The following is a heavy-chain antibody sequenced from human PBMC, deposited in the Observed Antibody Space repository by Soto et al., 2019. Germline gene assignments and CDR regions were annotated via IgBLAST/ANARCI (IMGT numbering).Heavy chain of an antibody. V-gene: IGHV1-18*01. D-gene: IGHD3-3*01. Sequence: QVPLVQSGAEVKKPGASVKVSCKASGYTFTSYGISWVRQAPGQGLEWMGWISAYNGNTNYAQKLQGRVTMTTDTSTSTAYMELRGLRSDDTAVYYCARHVLRFLEWFNWFDPWGQGTLVTVSS. CDR2: ISAYNGNT. CDR3: ARHVLRFLEWFNWFDP. CDR1: GYTFTSYG. J-gene: IGHJ5*02.